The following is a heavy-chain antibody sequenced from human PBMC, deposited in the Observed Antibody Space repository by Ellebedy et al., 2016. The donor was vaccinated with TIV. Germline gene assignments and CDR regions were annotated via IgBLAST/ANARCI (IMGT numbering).Heavy chain of an antibody. Sequence: SETLSLXXTVSGGSISREYWSWIRQSPGKGLEWLGYIHYGGRTDYSPSVRSRVTMSVDTSKNQFSLRLTSVTAADTALYYCARGDGWNDRWGPGTLVVVSS. D-gene: IGHD1-1*01. V-gene: IGHV4-59*01. CDR1: GGSISREY. J-gene: IGHJ4*02. CDR3: ARGDGWNDR. CDR2: IHYGGRT.